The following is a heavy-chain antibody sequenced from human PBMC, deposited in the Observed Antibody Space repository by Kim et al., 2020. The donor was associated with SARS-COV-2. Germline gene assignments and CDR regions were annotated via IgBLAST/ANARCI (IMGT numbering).Heavy chain of an antibody. Sequence: NPSLKSRVTISVDTSKNQFSLKLSSVTAADTAVYYCASMVANGYYYYYMDVWGKGTTVTVSS. V-gene: IGHV4-59*01. D-gene: IGHD5-12*01. CDR3: ASMVANGYYYYYMDV. J-gene: IGHJ6*03.